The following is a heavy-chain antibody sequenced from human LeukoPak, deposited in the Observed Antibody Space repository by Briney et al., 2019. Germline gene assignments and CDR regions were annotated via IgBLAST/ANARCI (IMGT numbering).Heavy chain of an antibody. CDR1: AFSLSTYE. CDR3: ARGTYYYDSSGYYYFDN. V-gene: IGHV3-48*03. J-gene: IGHJ4*02. CDR2: ISSSGSTK. Sequence: GGSLRLSCAASAFSLSTYEMNWVRQAPGKGLEWLSYISSSGSTKYYADSVKGRFTVSRDNSKNTLYLQMISLRAEDTAIYYCARGTYYYDSSGYYYFDNWGQGSLVTVSS. D-gene: IGHD3-22*01.